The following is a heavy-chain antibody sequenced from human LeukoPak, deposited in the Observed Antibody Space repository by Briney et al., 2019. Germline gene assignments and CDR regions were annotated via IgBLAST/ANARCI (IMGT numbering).Heavy chain of an antibody. J-gene: IGHJ4*02. CDR2: IYTSGST. Sequence: PSETLSLTCTVSGGSISSYYWSWIRQPAGKGLEWIGRIYTSGSTNYSPSLKSRVTMSVDTSKNQFSLKLSSVTAADTAVYYCARTGYSSSWYYFDYWGQGTLVTVSS. CDR1: GGSISSYY. V-gene: IGHV4-4*07. CDR3: ARTGYSSSWYYFDY. D-gene: IGHD6-13*01.